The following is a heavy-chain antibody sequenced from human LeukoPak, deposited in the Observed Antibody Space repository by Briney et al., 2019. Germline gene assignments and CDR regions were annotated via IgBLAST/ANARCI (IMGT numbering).Heavy chain of an antibody. CDR3: AKALGGYHFDY. V-gene: IGHV3-23*01. D-gene: IGHD3-16*01. CDR1: GFTFSSCG. CDR2: ISGSGGNT. J-gene: IGHJ4*02. Sequence: PGGSLRLSCAASGFTFSSCGMSWVRQAPGKGLEWVSSISGSGGNTYYADSVKGRFTISRDNSKNTLFLHMNSLRAEDTAVYYCAKALGGYHFDYWGQGTLVTVSS.